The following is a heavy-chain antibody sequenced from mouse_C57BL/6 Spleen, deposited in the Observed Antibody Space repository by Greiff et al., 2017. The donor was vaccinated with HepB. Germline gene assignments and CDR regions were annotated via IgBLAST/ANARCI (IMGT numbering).Heavy chain of an antibody. CDR2: INYDGSST. D-gene: IGHD1-1*01. CDR1: GFTFSDYY. Sequence: EVKLVESEGGLVQPGSSMKLSCTASGFTFSDYYMAWVRQVPEKGLEWVANINYDGSSTYYLDSLKSRFIISRDNAKNILYLQMSSLKSEDTATYYCARDYYYDGTAYYAMDYWGQGTSVTVSS. CDR3: ARDYYYDGTAYYAMDY. V-gene: IGHV5-16*01. J-gene: IGHJ4*01.